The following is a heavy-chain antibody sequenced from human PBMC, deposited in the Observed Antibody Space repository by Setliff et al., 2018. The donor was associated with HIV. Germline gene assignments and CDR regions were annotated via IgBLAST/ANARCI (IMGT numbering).Heavy chain of an antibody. CDR1: GFTFSSYA. V-gene: IGHV3-23*01. J-gene: IGHJ4*02. D-gene: IGHD6-19*01. CDR2: ISGSGGST. CDR3: ATRSSYSSDWHEYYFDY. Sequence: PGGSLRLSCAASGFTFSSYAMSWVRQAPGKGLEWVSGISGSGGSTYYADSVKGRFTISRDNSKNTLYLQMNSLRAEDTAVYYCATRSSYSSDWHEYYFDYWGQGTLVTVSS.